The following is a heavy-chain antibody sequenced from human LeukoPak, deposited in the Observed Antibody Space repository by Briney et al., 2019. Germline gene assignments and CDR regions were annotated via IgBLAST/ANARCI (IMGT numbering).Heavy chain of an antibody. Sequence: GGALRLSCAASGFTFISYWMSWVRQAPGKGLEWVANIKQDGSEKYYVDSVKGRFTISRDNAKNSLYLQMNSLRAEDTAVYYCAREPGATTIAYFDYWGQGTLVTVPS. D-gene: IGHD1-26*01. V-gene: IGHV3-7*01. CDR1: GFTFISYW. CDR3: AREPGATTIAYFDY. CDR2: IKQDGSEK. J-gene: IGHJ4*02.